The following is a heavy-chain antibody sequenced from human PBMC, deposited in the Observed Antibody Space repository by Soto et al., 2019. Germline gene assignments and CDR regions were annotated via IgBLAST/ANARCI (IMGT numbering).Heavy chain of an antibody. D-gene: IGHD3-16*01. V-gene: IGHV3-7*03. CDR3: VRVGRLGGY. J-gene: IGHJ4*02. CDR1: GVTLSSYW. Sequence: XGSLRLSCAASGVTLSSYWMSWVRQAPGKGLEWVANIKEDGSEKYYVDSVKGRFTISRDNAKNSLFLQMNSLKAEDTAVYYCVRVGRLGGYWGQGTLVTVSS. CDR2: IKEDGSEK.